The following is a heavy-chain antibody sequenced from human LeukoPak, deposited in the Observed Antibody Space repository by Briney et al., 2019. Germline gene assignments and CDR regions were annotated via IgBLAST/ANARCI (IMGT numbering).Heavy chain of an antibody. CDR3: ARDRGTTVVTHFDY. V-gene: IGHV1-2*02. CDR2: INPNSGGT. Sequence: GASVKVSCKASGYTFTGYYMHWVRQAPGQGLEWMGWINPNSGGTNYAQKFQGRVTMARDTSISTAYMELSRLRSDDTAVYYCARDRGTTVVTHFDYWGQGTLVTVSS. J-gene: IGHJ4*02. D-gene: IGHD4-23*01. CDR1: GYTFTGYY.